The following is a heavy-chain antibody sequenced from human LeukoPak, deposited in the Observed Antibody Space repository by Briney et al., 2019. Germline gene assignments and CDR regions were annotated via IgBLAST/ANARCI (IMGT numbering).Heavy chain of an antibody. D-gene: IGHD1-26*01. CDR3: ARYSGSYHTYFDS. V-gene: IGHV1-46*01. J-gene: IGHJ4*02. Sequence: ASVKVSCKASGYTFSSYYIHWVRQAPGQGLEWMGIINPSGGITTYAQKFGGRVTMTRDTSTSTVDMKLSRLRSEDTAVYYCARYSGSYHTYFDSWGQGTLVTVSS. CDR1: GYTFSSYY. CDR2: INPSGGIT.